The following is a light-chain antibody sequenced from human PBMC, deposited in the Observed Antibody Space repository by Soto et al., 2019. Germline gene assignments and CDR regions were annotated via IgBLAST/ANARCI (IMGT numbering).Light chain of an antibody. Sequence: DMMTTSSPAPLSVLPGERATISCRASQSGSSCLAWYQQKPGQAPRLLIYDASNRATGIPARFSGSGSGTDFSLTISSLEPEDFAVYYCQQRSNWPALTFGGGTKVDIK. CDR3: QQRSNWPALT. V-gene: IGKV3-11*01. CDR1: QSGSSC. CDR2: DAS. J-gene: IGKJ4*01.